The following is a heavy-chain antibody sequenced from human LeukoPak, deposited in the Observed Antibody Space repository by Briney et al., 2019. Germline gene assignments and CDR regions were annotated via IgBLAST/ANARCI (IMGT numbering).Heavy chain of an antibody. Sequence: SETLSLTCAVYGVSFSGYYWSWIRQPPGKGLEWIGEINHSGSTNYNPSLKSRVTISVDTSKNQFSLKLSSVTAADTAVYYCASTVTYYYYYYMDVWGKGTTVTVSS. J-gene: IGHJ6*03. CDR2: INHSGST. D-gene: IGHD4-11*01. V-gene: IGHV4-34*01. CDR3: ASTVTYYYYYYMDV. CDR1: GVSFSGYY.